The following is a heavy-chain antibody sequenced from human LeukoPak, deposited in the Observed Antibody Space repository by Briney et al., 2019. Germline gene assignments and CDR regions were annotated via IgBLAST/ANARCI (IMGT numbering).Heavy chain of an antibody. V-gene: IGHV4-39*01. CDR2: IYYSGST. CDR3: ARQSPPDSSGYYYFDY. J-gene: IGHJ4*02. D-gene: IGHD3-22*01. Sequence: PSETLSLTCTVSGGTISSSSYYWGRIRQPPGKGLEWIGCIYYSGSTYYNPSLKRRVTISVDTSKNQFSLKLSSVTAADTAVYYCARQSPPDSSGYYYFDYWGQGTLVTVSS. CDR1: GGTISSSSYY.